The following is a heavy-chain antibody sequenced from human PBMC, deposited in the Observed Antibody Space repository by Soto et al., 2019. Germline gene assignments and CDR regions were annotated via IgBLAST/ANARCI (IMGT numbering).Heavy chain of an antibody. J-gene: IGHJ6*02. CDR2: IFYSGST. V-gene: IGHV4-39*07. Sequence: PSETLSLTCTVSGGSISSSIYYGGWIRQPPGKGLEWIGSIFYSGSTYYNPSLKSRVTISVDTSKNQFSLKLSSVTAADTAVYYCARLHGYCISSSCHGHYAMDVWGQGTTVTVSS. D-gene: IGHD2-2*01. CDR3: ARLHGYCISSSCHGHYAMDV. CDR1: GGSISSSIYY.